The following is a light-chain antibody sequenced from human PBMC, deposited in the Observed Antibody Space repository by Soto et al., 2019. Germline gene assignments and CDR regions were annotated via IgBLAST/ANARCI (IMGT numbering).Light chain of an antibody. CDR1: SSNIGTSS. V-gene: IGLV1-44*01. CDR3: AAWDDSLNGHV. CDR2: TTN. J-gene: IGLJ1*01. Sequence: QSVLTQPHSASGTPGQRVTISCSGSSSNIGTSSVHWFQQLPGTAPKLLISTTNQRPSVVPERFSGSKSGTSASLAISGLQSEDEADSYCAAWDDSLNGHVFGTGTKLTVL.